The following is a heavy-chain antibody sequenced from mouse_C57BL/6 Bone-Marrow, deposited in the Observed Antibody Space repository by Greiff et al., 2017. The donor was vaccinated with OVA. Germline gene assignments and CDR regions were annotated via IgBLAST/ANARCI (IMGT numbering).Heavy chain of an antibody. CDR3: TTGYGSETWVAY. J-gene: IGHJ3*01. Sequence: VQLQQSGAELVRPGASVKLSCTASGFNIKDDYMHWVKQRPEQGLEWIGWIDPENGDTEYASKFKGKATLTADTSSNTAYLQLSSLTSEDSAVYYCTTGYGSETWVAYWGQGTLVTVSA. V-gene: IGHV14-4*01. CDR2: IDPENGDT. CDR1: GFNIKDDY. D-gene: IGHD1-1*01.